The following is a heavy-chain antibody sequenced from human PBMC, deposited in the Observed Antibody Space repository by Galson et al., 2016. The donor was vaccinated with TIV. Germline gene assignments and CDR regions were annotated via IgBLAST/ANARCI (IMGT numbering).Heavy chain of an antibody. CDR1: GYTFAIYA. V-gene: IGHV1-3*01. CDR2: FNAGNGNT. J-gene: IGHJ4*02. Sequence: SVKVSCKASGYTFAIYAMHWVRQAPGQRLEWLGWFNAGNGNTKYSQKFQGRVTITWDTSASTAYMELSSLRFEDTAVYYCARLPYCGGDCYKYDHWGQGTRVTVYS. D-gene: IGHD2-21*01. CDR3: ARLPYCGGDCYKYDH.